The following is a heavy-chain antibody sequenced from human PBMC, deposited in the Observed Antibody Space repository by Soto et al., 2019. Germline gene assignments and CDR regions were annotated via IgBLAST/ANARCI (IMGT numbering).Heavy chain of an antibody. D-gene: IGHD3-3*01. J-gene: IGHJ5*02. V-gene: IGHV4-59*01. Sequence: SETLSLTCTVSGGSISSYYWSWIRQPPGKGLEWIGYIYYSGSTNYNPSLKSRVTISVDTSKNQFSLKLSSVTAADTAVYYCARVVGYDFWSGALRRWFDPWGQGTLVTVSS. CDR3: ARVVGYDFWSGALRRWFDP. CDR2: IYYSGST. CDR1: GGSISSYY.